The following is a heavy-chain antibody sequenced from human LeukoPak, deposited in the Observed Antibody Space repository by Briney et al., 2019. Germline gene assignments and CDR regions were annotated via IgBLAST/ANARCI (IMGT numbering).Heavy chain of an antibody. J-gene: IGHJ4*02. CDR3: ARASWISTADAVR. CDR2: MKGGGET. CDR1: GFSFTNYA. V-gene: IGHV3-23*01. Sequence: PGGSLRLSCAASGFSFTNYAMSRVRQAPARGPEWLSSMKGGGETFYADSVKGRFTLSRDDSRNTVYLQLNNLRVEDTAIYYCARASWISTADAVRWGQGTQVTVSS. D-gene: IGHD2-2*03.